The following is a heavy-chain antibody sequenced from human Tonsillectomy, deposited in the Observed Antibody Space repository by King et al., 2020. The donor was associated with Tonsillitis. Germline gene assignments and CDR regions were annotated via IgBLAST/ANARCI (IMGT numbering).Heavy chain of an antibody. Sequence: VQLQEWGVGLLKPSETLSLTCAVSGGSFSGHYWSWIRQPPGKGLEWIGEINHSGSTNYNPSLKSRVTISVDTSKNQFSLKLSSVTAADTAVYYCARGYCSGGSCYVDAFHIWGQGTMVTVSS. V-gene: IGHV4-34*01. J-gene: IGHJ3*02. CDR3: ARGYCSGGSCYVDAFHI. CDR2: INHSGST. D-gene: IGHD2-15*01. CDR1: GGSFSGHY.